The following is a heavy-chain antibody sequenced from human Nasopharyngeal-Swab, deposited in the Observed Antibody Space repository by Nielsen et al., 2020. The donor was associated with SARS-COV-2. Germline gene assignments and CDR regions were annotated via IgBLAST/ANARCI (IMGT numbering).Heavy chain of an antibody. CDR2: ISGSGGST. V-gene: IGHV3-23*01. CDR3: AKGLVEYYDILTGYYIIGY. Sequence: WIRQPPGKGLEWVSAISGSGGSTYYADSVKGRFTISRDNSKNTPYLQMNSLRAEDTAVYYCAKGLVEYYDILTGYYIIGYWGQGTLVTVSS. D-gene: IGHD3-9*01. J-gene: IGHJ4*02.